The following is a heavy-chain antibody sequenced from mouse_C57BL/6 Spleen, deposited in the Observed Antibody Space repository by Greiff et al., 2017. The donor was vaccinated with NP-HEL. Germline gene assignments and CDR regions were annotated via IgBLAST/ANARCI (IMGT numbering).Heavy chain of an antibody. J-gene: IGHJ4*01. D-gene: IGHD1-1*01. CDR2: IFPGSGST. Sequence: QVQLQQSGPELVKPGASVKISCKASGYTFTDYYINWVKQRPGQGLEWIGWIFPGSGSTYYNEKFKGKATLTVDKSSSTAYMLLSSLTSEDSAVYFCAATVVATRIYYAMDYWGQGTSVTVSS. CDR3: AATVVATRIYYAMDY. V-gene: IGHV1-75*01. CDR1: GYTFTDYY.